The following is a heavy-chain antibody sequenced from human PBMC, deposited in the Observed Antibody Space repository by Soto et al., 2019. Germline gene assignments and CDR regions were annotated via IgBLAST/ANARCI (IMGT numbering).Heavy chain of an antibody. CDR2: ISGDGRST. Sequence: GGSLSLSCAASEFTFRSYWMHWVRQSPGKGLVWVPRISGDGRSTNYADSVKGRFTISRDNAKNTVYLQIDSLSAEDTAVYYCARSLPGTYGAFDLWGQGTMVTVSS. V-gene: IGHV3-74*01. J-gene: IGHJ3*01. CDR3: ARSLPGTYGAFDL. CDR1: EFTFRSYW. D-gene: IGHD1-7*01.